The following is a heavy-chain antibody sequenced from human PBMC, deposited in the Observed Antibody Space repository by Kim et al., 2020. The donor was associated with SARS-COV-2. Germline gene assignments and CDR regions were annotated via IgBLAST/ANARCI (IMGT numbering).Heavy chain of an antibody. V-gene: IGHV1-46*01. D-gene: IGHD5-18*01. CDR1: GYTFTSYY. CDR2: INPSGGST. J-gene: IGHJ4*02. CDR3: ARGSVFQLWLLPNEYYFDY. Sequence: ASVKVSCKASGYTFTSYYMHWVRQAPGQGLEWMGIINPSGGSTSYAQKFQGRVTMTRDTSTSTVYMELSSLRSEDTAVYYCARGSVFQLWLLPNEYYFDYWGQGTLVTVSS.